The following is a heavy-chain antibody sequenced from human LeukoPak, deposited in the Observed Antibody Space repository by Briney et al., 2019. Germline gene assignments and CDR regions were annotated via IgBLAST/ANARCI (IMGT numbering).Heavy chain of an antibody. J-gene: IGHJ4*02. Sequence: ASVRVSFKASGYTFTGYYMHGVGQAPGQGGEWMGWSNPNSGGTNYAQKFQGRVTMTRDTSISTAYMELSRLRSDDTAVYYCARGRWELLDYWGQGTLVTVSS. CDR2: SNPNSGGT. CDR1: GYTFTGYY. CDR3: ARGRWELLDY. D-gene: IGHD1-26*01. V-gene: IGHV1-2*02.